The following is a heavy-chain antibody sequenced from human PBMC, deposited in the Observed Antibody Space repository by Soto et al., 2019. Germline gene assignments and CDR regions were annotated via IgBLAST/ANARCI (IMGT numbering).Heavy chain of an antibody. CDR3: ATGAGGGGY. V-gene: IGHV3-53*01. D-gene: IGHD3-10*01. J-gene: IGHJ4*02. CDR2: IYSGGYT. CDR1: GFTVSNNY. Sequence: EVQLVESGGGLIQPGGSLRLSCAVSGFTVSNNYMSWVRQAPGKGLEGVSVIYSGGYTAYGDSVKGRFTISRDNSKNTLYLQKSPGRAPVPAVYYWATGAGGGGYWGQGTLVTVSS.